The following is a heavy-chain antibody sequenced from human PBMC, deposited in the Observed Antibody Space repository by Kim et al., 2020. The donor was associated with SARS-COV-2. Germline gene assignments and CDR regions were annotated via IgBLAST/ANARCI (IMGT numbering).Heavy chain of an antibody. D-gene: IGHD6-19*01. CDR3: ARAKIAVAVVHRAWFDP. CDR2: TYYRSKWYN. J-gene: IGHJ5*02. V-gene: IGHV6-1*01. Sequence: SQTLSLTCAISGDSVSSNSAAWNWIRQSPSRGLEWLGRTYYRSKWYNDYAVSVKSRITINPDTSKNQFSLQLNSVTPEDTAVYYCARAKIAVAVVHRAWFDPWGQGTLVTVSS. CDR1: GDSVSSNSAA.